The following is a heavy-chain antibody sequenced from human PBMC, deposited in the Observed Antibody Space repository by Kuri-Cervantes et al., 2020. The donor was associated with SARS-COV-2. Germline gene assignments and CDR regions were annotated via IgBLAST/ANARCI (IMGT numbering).Heavy chain of an antibody. D-gene: IGHD7-27*01. V-gene: IGHV4-59*01. J-gene: IGHJ4*02. CDR2: IYYSGST. CDR3: ARDRLGRYYFDY. CDR1: GGSISSYY. Sequence: GSLRLSCTVSGGSISSYYWSWIRQPPGKGLEWIGYIYYSGSTNYNPSLKSRVTISVDTSKNQFPLKLSSVTAADTAVYYCARDRLGRYYFDYWGQGTLVTVSS.